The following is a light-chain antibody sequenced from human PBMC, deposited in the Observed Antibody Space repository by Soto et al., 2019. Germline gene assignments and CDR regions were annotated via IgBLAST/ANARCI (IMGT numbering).Light chain of an antibody. CDR1: SSDVGGYNY. V-gene: IGLV2-14*01. CDR2: DVS. J-gene: IGLJ2*01. Sequence: QSALTQPASVSGSPGQSITISCTGTSSDVGGYNYVSWYQQHPGKAPKLMIYDVSNRPSGVSNRFSGSKSGNTASLTISGHQAEDEADYYCSSYTSSSIFGGGTKLTVL. CDR3: SSYTSSSI.